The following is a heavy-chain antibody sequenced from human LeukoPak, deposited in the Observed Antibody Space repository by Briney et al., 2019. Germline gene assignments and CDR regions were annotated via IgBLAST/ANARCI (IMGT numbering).Heavy chain of an antibody. CDR1: GFTFSSYS. CDR2: ISSSSSTI. CDR3: AKDLDTAMVSFFDY. D-gene: IGHD5-18*01. Sequence: GGSLRLSCAASGFTFSSYSMNWVRQAPGKGLEWVSYISSSSSTIYYADSVKGRFTISRDNAKNTLYLQMNSLRAEDTAVYYCAKDLDTAMVSFFDYWGQGTLVTVSS. V-gene: IGHV3-48*01. J-gene: IGHJ4*02.